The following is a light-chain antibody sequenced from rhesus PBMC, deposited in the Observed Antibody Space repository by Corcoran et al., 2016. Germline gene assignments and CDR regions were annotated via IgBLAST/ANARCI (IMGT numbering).Light chain of an antibody. J-gene: IGLJ6*01. CDR2: EVS. Sequence: QAALTQPRSVSGSPGQSVTISCTGTSSDIGGYNYVSWYQHHPGTAPKLMISEVSKRPSGVSDRFSGSKSGNTASLTISGLQAEDEADYYCSSYAGSNTFDVFGSGTKLTVL. CDR1: SSDIGGYNY. V-gene: IGLV2-32*02. CDR3: SSYAGSNTFDV.